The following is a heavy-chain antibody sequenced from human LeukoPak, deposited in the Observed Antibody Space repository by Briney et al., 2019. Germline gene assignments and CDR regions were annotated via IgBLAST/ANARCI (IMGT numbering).Heavy chain of an antibody. D-gene: IGHD5-18*01. V-gene: IGHV4-34*01. CDR2: INHSGST. CDR1: GGSFSGQY. J-gene: IGHJ4*02. CDR3: ARIRRQLGPYYFDY. Sequence: PETLSPTCAVYGGSFSGQYCSWVRQPPGKGLEWVGEINHSGSTNYNPALKSRVTISVNAYKKQCSLKLSSGAAEDTAVYYCARIRRQLGPYYFDYWGQGTLVTVSS.